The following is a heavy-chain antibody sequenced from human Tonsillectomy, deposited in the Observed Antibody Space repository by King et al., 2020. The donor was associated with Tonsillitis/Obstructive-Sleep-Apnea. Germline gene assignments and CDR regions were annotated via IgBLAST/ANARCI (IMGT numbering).Heavy chain of an antibody. CDR1: GYTFTSYG. CDR2: ISAYNGNT. CDR3: ARAQSYNWTDGVRGYAFDI. Sequence: QLVQSGAEVKKPGASVKVSCKASGYTFTSYGISWVRQAPGQGLEWMGWISAYNGNTNYAQKLQGRVTMTTDTSTSTAYMELRSLRSDDTAVYYCARAQSYNWTDGVRGYAFDIWGQGTMVTVSS. D-gene: IGHD1-20*01. J-gene: IGHJ3*02. V-gene: IGHV1-18*01.